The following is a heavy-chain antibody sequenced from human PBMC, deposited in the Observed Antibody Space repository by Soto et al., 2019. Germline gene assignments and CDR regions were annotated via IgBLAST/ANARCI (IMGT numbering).Heavy chain of an antibody. CDR3: VRDGSKSLRDWFDP. J-gene: IGHJ5*02. V-gene: IGHV4-4*07. CDR2: VYATGTT. Sequence: SETLSLTCNVSGGSISKFYRAWIWKTAGNGLEWMGRVYATGTTDYNPSLRSRVAMSVDISKKTFSLRLRSVTGADSGVYYCVRDGSKSLRDWFDPWGQGILVTVSS. CDR1: GGSISKFY.